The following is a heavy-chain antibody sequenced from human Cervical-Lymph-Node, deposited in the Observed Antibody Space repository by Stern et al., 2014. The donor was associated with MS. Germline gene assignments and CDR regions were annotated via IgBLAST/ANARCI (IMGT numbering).Heavy chain of an antibody. D-gene: IGHD6-19*01. V-gene: IGHV4-59*01. CDR1: GDSISNYY. CDR3: ARGGIALALNWFDL. J-gene: IGHJ5*02. Sequence: QVQLQESGPGLVKPSETLSLMCTVSGDSISNYYWNWIRQTPGRGLQWIGYVYYTGSTSYNPSLKSRVTISLGTSKNQFSLKLNSVTAADTAVYYCARGGIALALNWFDLWGQGTPVTVYS. CDR2: VYYTGST.